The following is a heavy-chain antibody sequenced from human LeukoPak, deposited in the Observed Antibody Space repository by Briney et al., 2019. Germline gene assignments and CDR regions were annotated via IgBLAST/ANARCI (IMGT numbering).Heavy chain of an antibody. CDR2: ISAYNGNT. D-gene: IGHD1-26*01. Sequence: ASVKVSCKASGYTFTSYGISWVRQAPGQGLEWMGWISAYNGNTNYAQKLQGRVTMTTDTSTSTAYMELRSLRSDDTAAYYCARGPSGSYNYVIDYWGQGTLVTVSS. V-gene: IGHV1-18*01. CDR1: GYTFTSYG. CDR3: ARGPSGSYNYVIDY. J-gene: IGHJ4*02.